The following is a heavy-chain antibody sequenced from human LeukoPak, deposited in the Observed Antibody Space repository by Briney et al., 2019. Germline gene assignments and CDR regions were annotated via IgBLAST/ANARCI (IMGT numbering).Heavy chain of an antibody. CDR2: SSDSGSA. Sequence: SETLSLTCTVSGGSISSDYWSWIRQPPGKGLEWIGYSSDSGSANSNPSLNSRVTISVDTSKNQFSLKVRSVTAADTAVYYCARHGVDYTFDYWGQGTLITVSA. J-gene: IGHJ4*02. CDR1: GGSISSDY. CDR3: ARHGVDYTFDY. D-gene: IGHD4-11*01. V-gene: IGHV4-59*08.